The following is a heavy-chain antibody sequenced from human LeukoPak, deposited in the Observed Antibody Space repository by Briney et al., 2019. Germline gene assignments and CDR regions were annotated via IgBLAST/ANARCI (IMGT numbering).Heavy chain of an antibody. Sequence: SETLSLTCTVSGGSISNYYRYWMRQPPGKGLEWIAYTYYSGNPNYNPSLKGRVTISVDTSKNQFSLKLNSVTAADTAVYYCASADYRNYFRFDYWGQGTLVTVSS. V-gene: IGHV4-59*08. J-gene: IGHJ4*02. CDR3: ASADYRNYFRFDY. CDR1: GGSISNYY. CDR2: TYYSGNP. D-gene: IGHD4-11*01.